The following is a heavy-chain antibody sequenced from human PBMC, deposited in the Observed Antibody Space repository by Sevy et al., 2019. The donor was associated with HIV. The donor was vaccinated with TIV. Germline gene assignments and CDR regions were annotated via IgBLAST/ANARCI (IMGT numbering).Heavy chain of an antibody. Sequence: ASVKVSCKASGGTFSSYAISWVRQAPGQGLEWMGGIIPIFGTANYAQKFQDRVTITADESTSTAYMELSSLRSEDTAVYYCARRGGYDLPFDYWGQGTLVTVSS. CDR3: ARRGGYDLPFDY. D-gene: IGHD5-12*01. V-gene: IGHV1-69*13. CDR2: IIPIFGTA. J-gene: IGHJ4*02. CDR1: GGTFSSYA.